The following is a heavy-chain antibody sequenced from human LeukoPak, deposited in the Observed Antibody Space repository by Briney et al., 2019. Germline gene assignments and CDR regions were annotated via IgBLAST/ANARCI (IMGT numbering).Heavy chain of an antibody. J-gene: IGHJ4*02. V-gene: IGHV4-34*01. CDR2: INHSGST. CDR1: GESLNSYY. Sequence: SETLSLTCAVYGESLNSYYWSWIRQPPGKGLEWIGEINHSGSTNYNPSLKSRVTISVDTSKNQFSLKLSSVTAADTAVYYCARRSPHYGSGSCYFDYWGQGTLVTVSS. CDR3: ARRSPHYGSGSCYFDY. D-gene: IGHD3-10*01.